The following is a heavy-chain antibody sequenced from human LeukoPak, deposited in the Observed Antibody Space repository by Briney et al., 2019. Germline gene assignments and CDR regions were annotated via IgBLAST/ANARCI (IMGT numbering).Heavy chain of an antibody. Sequence: GGSLRLSCAASGFTFSSYSMNWVRQAPGKGLEWVSSISSSSSYIYYADSVKGRFTISRDNAKNSLYLQMNSLRAEDTAVYYCARDLGHAYSAAPFDYWGQGTLVTVSS. V-gene: IGHV3-21*01. CDR2: ISSSSSYI. D-gene: IGHD2-2*01. J-gene: IGHJ4*02. CDR3: ARDLGHAYSAAPFDY. CDR1: GFTFSSYS.